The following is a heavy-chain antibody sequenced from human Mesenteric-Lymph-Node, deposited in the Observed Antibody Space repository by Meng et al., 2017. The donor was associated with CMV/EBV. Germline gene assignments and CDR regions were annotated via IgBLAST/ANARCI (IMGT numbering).Heavy chain of an antibody. CDR1: GDSVTNKKW. CDR3: ARGGAEAPYYFDS. CDR2: IYDIGTT. Sequence: HVQLQELGPGLVSASGTLSLTCSVSGDSVTNKKWWTWVRQPPGKGLEWNGEIYDIGTTNYQSSLKRRVTISLDKSKNQFSLTRTSVTAEDTAVYYCARGGAEAPYYFDSWGLGTLVTVSS. D-gene: IGHD2-21*01. V-gene: IGHV4-4*02. J-gene: IGHJ4*02.